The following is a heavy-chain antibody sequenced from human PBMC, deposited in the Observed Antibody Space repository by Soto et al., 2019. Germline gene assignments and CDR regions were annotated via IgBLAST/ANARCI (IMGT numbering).Heavy chain of an antibody. J-gene: IGHJ6*02. D-gene: IGHD2-2*01. V-gene: IGHV5-51*01. CDR1: GYSFTSYW. CDR3: ARHGIVVVPAAYYYYGMDV. CDR2: IYPGDSDT. Sequence: XESLKISCKGSGYSFTSYWIGRVRQMPGKGLEWMGIIYPGDSDTRYSPSFQGQVTISADKSISTAYLQWSSLKASDTAMYYCARHGIVVVPAAYYYYGMDVWGQGATVTVSS.